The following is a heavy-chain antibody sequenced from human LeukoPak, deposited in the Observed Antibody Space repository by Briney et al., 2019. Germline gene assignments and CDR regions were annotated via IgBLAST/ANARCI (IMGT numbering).Heavy chain of an antibody. V-gene: IGHV3-30*02. CDR3: AKIPYCGGDCFYNWFDP. CDR2: IRYDGSNK. CDR1: GFTFSSYG. D-gene: IGHD2-21*01. J-gene: IGHJ5*02. Sequence: PGGSLRLSCAASGFTFSSYGMHWVRQAPGKGLEWVAFIRYDGSNKYYAYSVKGRFTISRDNSKNTLYLQMNRLRAEDTAVYYCAKIPYCGGDCFYNWFDPWGQGTLVTVSS.